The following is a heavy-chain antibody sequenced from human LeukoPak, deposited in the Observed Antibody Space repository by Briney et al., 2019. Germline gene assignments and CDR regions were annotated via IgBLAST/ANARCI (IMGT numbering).Heavy chain of an antibody. CDR3: ATARGFLAMYYDF. CDR1: GGSFSGYY. D-gene: IGHD3-3*01. J-gene: IGHJ4*02. V-gene: IGHV4-34*01. Sequence: PSETLSLTCAVYGGSFSGYYRGWIRQPPGKGLEWIGEINHSGSTNYNPSLKSRVTISVDTSKNQFSLKLSSVTDADTAVYYCATARGFLAMYYDFWGQGTLVTVSS. CDR2: INHSGST.